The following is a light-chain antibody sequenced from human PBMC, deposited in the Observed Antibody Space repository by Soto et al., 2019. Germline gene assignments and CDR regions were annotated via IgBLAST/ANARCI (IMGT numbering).Light chain of an antibody. CDR1: QTITNC. CDR2: AAS. Sequence: DIQMTQSPSSLSASVGDRVTITCRASQTITNCLNWYQHKPGKAPKLLIYAASRLQSGVPSRFSGSGSGTDFTLPISSLEPEDFATYYCQQSYSTPRTFGEGAKVEIK. J-gene: IGKJ1*01. V-gene: IGKV1-39*01. CDR3: QQSYSTPRT.